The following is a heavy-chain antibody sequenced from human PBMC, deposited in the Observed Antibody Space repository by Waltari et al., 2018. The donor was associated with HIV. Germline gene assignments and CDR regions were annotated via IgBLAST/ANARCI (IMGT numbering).Heavy chain of an antibody. Sequence: SGGGSAQPGGSLRVSCGVAGFQYENYWMSWVRQAPGKGLEWVANINQDGSYMFLADSVKGRFTIFRDNSKKSLSLQMNKLRVEDMGTYYCARSSSGLFDHWGQGSLVTVSS. CDR2: INQDGSYM. V-gene: IGHV3-7*03. CDR3: ARSSSGLFDH. J-gene: IGHJ4*02. CDR1: GFQYENYW. D-gene: IGHD3-22*01.